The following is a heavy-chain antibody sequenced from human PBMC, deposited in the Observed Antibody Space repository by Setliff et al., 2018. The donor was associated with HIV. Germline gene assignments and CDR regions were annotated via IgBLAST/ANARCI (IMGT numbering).Heavy chain of an antibody. Sequence: PSETLSLTCAVSGYSISSGYYWAWIRQPPGKGLEWIGEVTHSGRTNYNPSLESRVTTSVDTSKKQFSLRLTSVTAADTAVYYCARGVRDNSGWSSYYFDYWGQGTLVTVSS. CDR3: ARGVRDNSGWSSYYFDY. CDR1: GYSISSGYY. D-gene: IGHD6-19*01. CDR2: VTHSGRT. J-gene: IGHJ4*02. V-gene: IGHV4-38-2*01.